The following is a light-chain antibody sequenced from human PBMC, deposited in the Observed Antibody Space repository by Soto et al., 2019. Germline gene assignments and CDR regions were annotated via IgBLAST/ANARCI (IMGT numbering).Light chain of an antibody. CDR3: QQYNAWTWT. J-gene: IGKJ1*01. CDR2: GAA. Sequence: EIVMTQSPATLSVTPGARATLSCRASQSISTNLAWYQHKPGQPPSLLIYGAATRATGVPARFSGSGSGTQFTLTITSLQSEDFAVYYCQQYNAWTWTFGQGTKVEIK. V-gene: IGKV3-15*01. CDR1: QSISTN.